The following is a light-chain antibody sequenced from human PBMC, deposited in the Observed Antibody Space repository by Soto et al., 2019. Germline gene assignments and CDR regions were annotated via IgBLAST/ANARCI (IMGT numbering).Light chain of an antibody. J-gene: IGKJ5*01. Sequence: DIQMAQSPSSLSAAVRDRVTITCRASQSIRSYLNWYQQKPGKAPKLLIFAASSLQSGVPSRFSGSGSGTDFTLTISSLQPEDFATYYCQLSYSTLTFGQGTRLEIK. CDR1: QSIRSY. CDR3: QLSYSTLT. CDR2: AAS. V-gene: IGKV1-39*01.